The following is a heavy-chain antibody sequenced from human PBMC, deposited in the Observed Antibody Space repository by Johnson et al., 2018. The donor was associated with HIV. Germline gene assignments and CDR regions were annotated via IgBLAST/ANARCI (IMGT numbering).Heavy chain of an antibody. CDR3: ARDLVGVVAAAGPVGDASDI. V-gene: IGHV3-66*01. CDR1: GFTFSSYA. CDR2: IYSDGST. J-gene: IGHJ3*02. D-gene: IGHD6-13*01. Sequence: VQLVESGGGVVQPGRSLRLSCAASGFTFSSYAMHWVRQAPGKGLEWVSVIYSDGSTYYADSVKGRFSISRDNSKNTVYLQLNSLRAEDTAVYYCARDLVGVVAAAGPVGDASDIWGQGTMVTVSS.